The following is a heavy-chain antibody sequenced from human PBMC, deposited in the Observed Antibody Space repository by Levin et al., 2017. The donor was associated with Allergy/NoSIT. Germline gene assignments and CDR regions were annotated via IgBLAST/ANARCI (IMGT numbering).Heavy chain of an antibody. V-gene: IGHV5-51*01. CDR1: GFSFTNYW. Sequence: PGGSLRLSCETSGFSFTNYWIGWVRQMPGKGLDWMGIIYPGDSETRYSPSFQGLVTISADKSISTAYLQWSSLKASDSAMYYCARQTRGYFGDFPEGASDYWGQGTLVTVSS. CDR3: ARQTRGYFGDFPEGASDY. J-gene: IGHJ4*02. CDR2: IYPGDSET. D-gene: IGHD3-10*01.